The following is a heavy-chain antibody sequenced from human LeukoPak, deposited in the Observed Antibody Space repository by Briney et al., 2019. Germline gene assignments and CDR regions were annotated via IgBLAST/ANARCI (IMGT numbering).Heavy chain of an antibody. D-gene: IGHD6-19*01. V-gene: IGHV3-23*01. Sequence: GGSLRLSCAASGFTFSSYAMNWVRQAPGKGLEWVSAISGRAGSTSYADSVKGRFTISRDNSKNTLYLQMNSLRAEDTAVYYCAKEYSHSIAVDTGLGAWGQGTLVTVSS. CDR2: ISGRAGST. CDR3: AKEYSHSIAVDTGLGA. J-gene: IGHJ5*02. CDR1: GFTFSSYA.